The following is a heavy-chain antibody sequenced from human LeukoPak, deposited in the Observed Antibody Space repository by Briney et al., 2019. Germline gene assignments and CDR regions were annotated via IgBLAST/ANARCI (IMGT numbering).Heavy chain of an antibody. CDR2: IFYSGST. V-gene: IGHV4-39*07. CDR1: GASVISSSYY. Sequence: NPSETLSLTCSVSGASVISSSYYWGWIRQPPGKGLEWIGNIFYSGSTYYNPSLKSRVAISIDMSKNQFSLKVSSVTAADTAVYYCARASFGDLLSPLDWGQGTLVTVSS. CDR3: ARASFGDLLSPLD. J-gene: IGHJ4*02. D-gene: IGHD3-10*01.